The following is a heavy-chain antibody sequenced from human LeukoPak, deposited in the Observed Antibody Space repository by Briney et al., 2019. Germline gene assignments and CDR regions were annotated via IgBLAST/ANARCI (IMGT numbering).Heavy chain of an antibody. V-gene: IGHV4-59*01. D-gene: IGHD6-19*01. CDR1: GGSISSYY. Sequence: KPSETLSLTCTVSGGSISSYYWSWIRQPPGKGLEWIGYIYYSGSTNYNPSLKSRVTISVDTSKNQFSLKPSSVTAADTAVYYCARGVAVAAYYMDVWGKGTTVTVSS. CDR3: ARGVAVAAYYMDV. CDR2: IYYSGST. J-gene: IGHJ6*03.